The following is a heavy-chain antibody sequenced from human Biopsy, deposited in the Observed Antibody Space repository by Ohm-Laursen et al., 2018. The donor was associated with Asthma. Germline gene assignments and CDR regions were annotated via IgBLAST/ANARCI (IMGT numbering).Heavy chain of an antibody. J-gene: IGHJ4*02. CDR3: ARGDSSNWSHYYFDY. V-gene: IGHV3-53*01. CDR2: IYSGGTS. Sequence: SLRLSCTAPGLTFRNYGMHWVRQAPGKGLEWVSVIYSGGTSHTADSVRGRFTISRDYSKNTLYLQMHSLRAEDTAVYYCARGDSSNWSHYYFDYWGQGTLVTVSS. D-gene: IGHD3-22*01. CDR1: GLTFRNYG.